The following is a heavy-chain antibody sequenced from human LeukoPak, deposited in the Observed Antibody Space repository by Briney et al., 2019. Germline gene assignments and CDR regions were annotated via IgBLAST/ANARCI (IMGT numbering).Heavy chain of an antibody. CDR1: GGSISSGGYS. J-gene: IGHJ6*02. CDR3: ATAGSGVYCSSTSCYAPRTYYYYYGMDV. Sequence: SETLSLTCAVSGGSISSGGYSWSWIRQPPGKGLEWIGYIYHSGSTYYNPSLKSRVTISVDRSKNQFSLKLSSVTAADTAVYYCATAGSGVYCSSTSCYAPRTYYYYYGMDVWGQGTTVTVSS. CDR2: IYHSGST. D-gene: IGHD2-2*01. V-gene: IGHV4-30-2*01.